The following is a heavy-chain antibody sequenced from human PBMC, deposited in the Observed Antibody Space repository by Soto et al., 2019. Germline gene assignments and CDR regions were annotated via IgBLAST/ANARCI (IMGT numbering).Heavy chain of an antibody. CDR1: GFSLTTSPMG. CDR2: IYWDNDK. V-gene: IGHV2-5*02. J-gene: IGHJ4*02. D-gene: IGHD1-1*01. Sequence: QITLKESGPTLVEPTETLTLTCSFSGFSLTTSPMGVGWIRQPPGNALEWLAVIYWDNDKRYNPSLRSRLTITKDTSKKQVVLTMTYMEPADTATYYCAHRLGGFTWNDGYLDYWGQGTLVTVSS. CDR3: AHRLGGFTWNDGYLDY.